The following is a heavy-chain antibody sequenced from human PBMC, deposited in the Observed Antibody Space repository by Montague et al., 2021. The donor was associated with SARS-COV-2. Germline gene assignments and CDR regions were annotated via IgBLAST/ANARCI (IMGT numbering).Heavy chain of an antibody. CDR1: GDSVADHRGG. Sequence: CAISGDSVADHRGGWDENTPELSSHEQLLCRTYYRTKWYSDYAPSVRGRLTVNPDASKNEFSLELNYVTPEDTAVYYCVRYSGWFYFDFWGQGTLVTVSS. J-gene: IGHJ4*02. V-gene: IGHV6-1*01. D-gene: IGHD6-19*01. CDR3: VRYSGWFYFDF. CDR2: TYYRTKWYS.